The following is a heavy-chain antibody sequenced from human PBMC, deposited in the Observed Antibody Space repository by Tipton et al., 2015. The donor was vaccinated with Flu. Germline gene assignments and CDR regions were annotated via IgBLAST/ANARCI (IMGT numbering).Heavy chain of an antibody. D-gene: IGHD4-17*01. CDR1: GDSVNRGSYY. J-gene: IGHJ4*02. CDR2: MYTSGST. CDR3: ARDPAYGYFDH. Sequence: TLSLTCTVSGDSVNRGSYYWSWIRQPAGKGLEWIGRMYTSGSTNYNPSLRSRVTMSMDTSKNQFSLNLSPVTAADTAVYYCARDPAYGYFDHWGQGSLVTVSS. V-gene: IGHV4-61*02.